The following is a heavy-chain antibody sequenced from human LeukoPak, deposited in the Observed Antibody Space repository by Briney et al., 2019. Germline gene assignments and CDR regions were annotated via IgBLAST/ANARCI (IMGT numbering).Heavy chain of an antibody. CDR1: GGSISSNSYY. CDR2: IYYSGNT. Sequence: SETLSLTCAVSGGSISSNSYYWGWVRQSPGKGLERIGAIYYSGNTYYSPSLKSRVTISADTSKNQFSLNLSAVTAADAATYYCARHVATNYYYNYYGLDVWGQGTTVTVSS. J-gene: IGHJ6*02. CDR3: ARHVATNYYYNYYGLDV. V-gene: IGHV4-39*01.